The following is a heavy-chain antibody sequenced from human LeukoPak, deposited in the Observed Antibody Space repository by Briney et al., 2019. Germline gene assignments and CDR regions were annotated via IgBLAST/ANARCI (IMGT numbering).Heavy chain of an antibody. CDR1: GYTLTELS. V-gene: IGHV1-24*01. CDR3: ARAGDYYDRSDY. CDR2: FDPEDGET. Sequence: ASVKVSCKVSGYTLTELSMHWVRQAPGKGLEWMGGFDPEDGETIYAQKFQGRVTMTEDTSTDTAYMELNSLRAEDTAVYYCARAGDYYDRSDYWGQGTLVTVSS. J-gene: IGHJ4*02. D-gene: IGHD3-22*01.